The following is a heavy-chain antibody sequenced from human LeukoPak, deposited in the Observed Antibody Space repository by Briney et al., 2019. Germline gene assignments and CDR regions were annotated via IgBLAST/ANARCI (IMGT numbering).Heavy chain of an antibody. V-gene: IGHV4-30-4*08. Sequence: NSSQTLSLTCTVSGGSISSGDYYWSWIRQPPGKGLEWIGYIYYSGSTYYNPSLKSRVTISVDTSKNQFSLKLSSVTAADTAVYYCARLVGASDFDYWGQVTLVTVSS. CDR3: ARLVGASDFDY. CDR1: GGSISSGDYY. D-gene: IGHD1-26*01. CDR2: IYYSGST. J-gene: IGHJ4*02.